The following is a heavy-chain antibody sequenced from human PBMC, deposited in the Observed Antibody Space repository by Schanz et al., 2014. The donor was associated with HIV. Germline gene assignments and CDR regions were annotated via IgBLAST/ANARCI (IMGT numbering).Heavy chain of an antibody. J-gene: IGHJ4*02. CDR1: GGRFSSYA. CDR2: IVPIFGTP. Sequence: QVQLVQSGAEVKKPGSSVKVSCESSGGRFSSYAINWVRQAPGQGLEWMGGIVPIFGTPNYAQNFQGRVTITADESASTAYMELSGLTSGDTAVYYCASDPPQNGYNSLDYWGQGTLVTVS. D-gene: IGHD5-12*01. CDR3: ASDPPQNGYNSLDY. V-gene: IGHV1-69*01.